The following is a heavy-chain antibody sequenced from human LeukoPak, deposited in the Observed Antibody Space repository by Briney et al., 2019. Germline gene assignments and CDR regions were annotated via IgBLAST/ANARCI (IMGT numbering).Heavy chain of an antibody. D-gene: IGHD3-22*01. V-gene: IGHV3-30*04. J-gene: IGHJ4*02. CDR1: GFTFSSYA. CDR2: ISYDGSNK. Sequence: PGGSLRLSCTASGFTFSSYAMHWVRQAPGKGLEWVALISYDGSNKYYADSVKGRFTISRDNSKSTLYLQMNSLRAEDTAVYHCASSNGDSSGYNYSYFDYWGQGTLVTVSS. CDR3: ASSNGDSSGYNYSYFDY.